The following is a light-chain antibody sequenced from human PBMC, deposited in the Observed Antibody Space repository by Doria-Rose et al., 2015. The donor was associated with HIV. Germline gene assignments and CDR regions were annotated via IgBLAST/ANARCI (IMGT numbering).Light chain of an antibody. J-gene: IGLJ1*01. Sequence: QPVLTQPPSMSGAPGQRVAISCTGSSSNIGAGFDVNWYQQFPGTAPKLLIHGNTNRPSGVPDRFSGSKSGTPASLAISGLRAEDEADYYCQSYDSRLSVYVFGTGTKVTVL. V-gene: IGLV1-40*01. CDR2: GNT. CDR1: SSNIGAGFD. CDR3: QSYDSRLSVYV.